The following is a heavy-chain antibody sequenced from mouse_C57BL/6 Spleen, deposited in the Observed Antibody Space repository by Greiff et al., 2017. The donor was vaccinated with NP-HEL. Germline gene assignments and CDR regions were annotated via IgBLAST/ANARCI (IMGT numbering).Heavy chain of an antibody. CDR3: ARSPDGYFYAMDY. V-gene: IGHV1-76*01. CDR2: LYPGSGNT. Sequence: VQLQQSGAELVRPGASVKLSCKASGYTFTDYYINWVKQRPGQGLEWIARLYPGSGNTYYNEKFKGKATLTAENSSSTAYMQLSSLTSEDSAVYFCARSPDGYFYAMDYWGQGTSVTVSS. D-gene: IGHD2-3*01. CDR1: GYTFTDYY. J-gene: IGHJ4*01.